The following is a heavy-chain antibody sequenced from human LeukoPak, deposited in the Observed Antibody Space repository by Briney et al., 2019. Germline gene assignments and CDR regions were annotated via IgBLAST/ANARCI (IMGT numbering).Heavy chain of an antibody. CDR2: VYFSGRT. V-gene: IGHV4-39*07. CDR1: GGSISSSLYY. Sequence: ASETLSLTCTVSGGSISSSLYYWGWIRQPPGKGLEWIGNVYFSGRTHYNPSLQSRVTISLDASTNQFSLKLTSVTAADTAIYYCARDEGSSWTDYWGQGTLVTVSS. D-gene: IGHD6-13*01. J-gene: IGHJ4*02. CDR3: ARDEGSSWTDY.